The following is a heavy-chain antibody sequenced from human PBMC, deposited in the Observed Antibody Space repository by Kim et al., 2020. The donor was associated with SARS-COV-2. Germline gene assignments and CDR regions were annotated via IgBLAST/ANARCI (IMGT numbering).Heavy chain of an antibody. D-gene: IGHD2-8*02. CDR1: GFTFSSYA. V-gene: IGHV3-23*01. CDR2: ISGSGGST. CDR3: AKVRARLLGYYYYGMDV. Sequence: GGSLRLSCAASGFTFSSYAMSWVRQAPGKGLEWVSAISGSGGSTYYADSVKGRFTISRDTAKNTLDLQMNSLRAEDTAVYYCAKVRARLLGYYYYGMDVGGQGTTVTAPS. J-gene: IGHJ6*02.